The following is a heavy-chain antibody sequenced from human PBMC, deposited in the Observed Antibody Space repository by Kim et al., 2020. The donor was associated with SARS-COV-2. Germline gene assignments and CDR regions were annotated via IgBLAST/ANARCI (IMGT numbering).Heavy chain of an antibody. CDR1: GFSFRDYA. D-gene: IGHD2-2*01. CDR3: AKEIKPDTTDY. CDR2: IWYDGKNK. Sequence: GGSLRLSCAASGFSFRDYAMHWVRQAPGKGLEWVAVIWYDGKNKYYADSVKGRFTISRDNFKNTLYLQMDSLRPEDTARYYCAKEIKPDTTDYWGQGTLVTVSS. V-gene: IGHV3-33*03. J-gene: IGHJ4*02.